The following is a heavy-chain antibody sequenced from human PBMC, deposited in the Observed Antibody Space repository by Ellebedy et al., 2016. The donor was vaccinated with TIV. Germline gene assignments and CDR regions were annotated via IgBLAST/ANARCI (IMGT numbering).Heavy chain of an antibody. CDR3: ARDRRSYYDFWSGYYTGRFDYYMDV. Sequence: ASVKVSXKASGYTFTSYGISWVRQAPGQGLEWMGWISAYNGNTNYAQKLQGRVTMTTDTSTSTAYMELRSLRSDDTAVYYCARDRRSYYDFWSGYYTGRFDYYMDVWGKGTTVTVSS. V-gene: IGHV1-18*01. J-gene: IGHJ6*03. CDR2: ISAYNGNT. D-gene: IGHD3-3*01. CDR1: GYTFTSYG.